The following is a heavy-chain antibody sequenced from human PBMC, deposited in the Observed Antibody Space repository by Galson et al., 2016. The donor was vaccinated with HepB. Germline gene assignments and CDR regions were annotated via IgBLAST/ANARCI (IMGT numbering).Heavy chain of an antibody. CDR3: ARDPGDSNTFDV. CDR2: TYYRSKWYN. V-gene: IGHV6-1*01. CDR1: GDSVSSNSAA. J-gene: IGHJ3*01. D-gene: IGHD3-22*01. Sequence: CAISGDSVSSNSAAWNWVRQSPSRGLEWLGGTYYRSKWYNDYAVSVKGRIIINPDTSKNQFSLQLNSVTPEDTAVYYYARDPGDSNTFDVWGQGTMVTVSS.